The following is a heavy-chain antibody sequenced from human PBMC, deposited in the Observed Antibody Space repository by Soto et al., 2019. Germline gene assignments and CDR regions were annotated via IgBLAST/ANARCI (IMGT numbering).Heavy chain of an antibody. Sequence: ASVKVSCKASGYTFTIYSMHWVRQAPGQRLEWMGWINAGNGNTKYSQKFQGRVTITRDTSASTAYMELSSLRSEDTAVYYCARVQQLVLGADYYYGMDVWGQGTTVTVSS. J-gene: IGHJ6*02. CDR2: INAGNGNT. V-gene: IGHV1-3*01. CDR1: GYTFTIYS. D-gene: IGHD6-13*01. CDR3: ARVQQLVLGADYYYGMDV.